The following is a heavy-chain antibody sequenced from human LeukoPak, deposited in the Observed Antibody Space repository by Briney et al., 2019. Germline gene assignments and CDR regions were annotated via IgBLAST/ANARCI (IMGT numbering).Heavy chain of an antibody. CDR2: IASDGSST. Sequence: PGGSLRLSCAASGFTFSSYWMNWVRQAPGKGLVWVSRIASDGSSTTYADSVKGRFSISRDNAKNTLYLQMNSLRAEDTAVYYCVRPSPPPAIIYGMDVWGQGTTVTVSS. J-gene: IGHJ6*02. V-gene: IGHV3-74*01. CDR1: GFTFSSYW. CDR3: VRPSPPPAIIYGMDV.